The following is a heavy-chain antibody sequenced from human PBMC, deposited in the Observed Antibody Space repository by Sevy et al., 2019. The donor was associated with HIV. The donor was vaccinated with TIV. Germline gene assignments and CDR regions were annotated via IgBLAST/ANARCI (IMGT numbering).Heavy chain of an antibody. CDR1: GGSISSYY. CDR2: IYYSGST. J-gene: IGHJ4*02. CDR3: ARASIAAAGILQYDY. D-gene: IGHD6-13*01. V-gene: IGHV4-59*01. Sequence: SETLSLTCTVSGGSISSYYWSWIRQPPGKGLEWIGYIYYSGSTNYNPSLKSRVTISVDTSKNQFSLKLSSVTAADTAMYYCARASIAAAGILQYDYWGQGTLVTVSS.